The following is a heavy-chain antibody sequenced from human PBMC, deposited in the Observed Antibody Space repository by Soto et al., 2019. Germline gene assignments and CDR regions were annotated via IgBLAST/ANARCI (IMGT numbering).Heavy chain of an antibody. D-gene: IGHD3-10*01. Sequence: EVQLLESGGGLVQPGGSLRLSCAASGFTFSSYAMSWVRQAPGKGLEWVSAISGSGGSTYYADSVKGRFTISRDNSKNTLYLQMNSLRAEDTAVYYCAKGELLWFGELLSGPYNWFDPWGQGTLVTVSS. V-gene: IGHV3-23*01. CDR2: ISGSGGST. CDR1: GFTFSSYA. CDR3: AKGELLWFGELLSGPYNWFDP. J-gene: IGHJ5*02.